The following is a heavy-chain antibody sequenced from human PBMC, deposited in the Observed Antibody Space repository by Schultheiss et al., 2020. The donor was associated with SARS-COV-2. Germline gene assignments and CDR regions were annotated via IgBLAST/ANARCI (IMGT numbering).Heavy chain of an antibody. CDR1: GYSFTSYW. V-gene: IGHV5-51*01. J-gene: IGHJ4*02. CDR2: IYPGDSDT. CDR3: ARQYCSGAFCYDYFDY. D-gene: IGHD2-15*01. Sequence: GESLKISCKGSGYSFTSYWIGWVRQMPGKGLEWMGIIYPGDSDTRYSPSFQGQVTISADKSISTAYLQWSSLKASDTAIYYCARQYCSGAFCYDYFDYWGQGALVTVSS.